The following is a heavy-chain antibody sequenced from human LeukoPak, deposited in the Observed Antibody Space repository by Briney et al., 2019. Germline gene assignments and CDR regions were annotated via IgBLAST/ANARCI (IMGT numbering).Heavy chain of an antibody. CDR1: GGSISSYY. D-gene: IGHD3-3*01. V-gene: IGHV4-59*08. J-gene: IGHJ4*02. CDR3: ARHERDFWSGYWHYYFDY. CDR2: IYSSGST. Sequence: PSETLSLTCTVSGGSISSYYWSWIRQPPGKGLEWIGYIYSSGSTNYNPSLKSRVTISVDTSKNQFSLKLSSVTAADTAVYYCARHERDFWSGYWHYYFDYWGQGTLVTVSS.